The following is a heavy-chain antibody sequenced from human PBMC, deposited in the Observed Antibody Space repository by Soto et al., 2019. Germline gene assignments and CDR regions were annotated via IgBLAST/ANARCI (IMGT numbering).Heavy chain of an antibody. J-gene: IGHJ6*03. V-gene: IGHV3-48*01. D-gene: IGHD3-10*01. Sequence: GGSLRLSCAASGFTFSSYSMNWVRQAPGKGLEWVSYISSSSSTIYYADSVKGRFTISRDNAKNSLYLQMNSLRAEDTAVYYCAREFGNSYYYYYYMDVWGKGTTVTVSS. CDR2: ISSSSSTI. CDR3: AREFGNSYYYYYYMDV. CDR1: GFTFSSYS.